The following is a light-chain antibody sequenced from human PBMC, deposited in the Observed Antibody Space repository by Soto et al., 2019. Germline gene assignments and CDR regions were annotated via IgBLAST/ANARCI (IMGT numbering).Light chain of an antibody. Sequence: DIQMTQSPSSLSASVGDRVTISCRASQSSRNYVSWYQQKPGTAPKLLIRAASTLQSGVPSRFSGSGSGTDFTLTISNLQIEDFATYFCQQTDSTPQTFGQGTNVEI. J-gene: IGKJ1*01. V-gene: IGKV1-39*01. CDR2: AAS. CDR3: QQTDSTPQT. CDR1: QSSRNY.